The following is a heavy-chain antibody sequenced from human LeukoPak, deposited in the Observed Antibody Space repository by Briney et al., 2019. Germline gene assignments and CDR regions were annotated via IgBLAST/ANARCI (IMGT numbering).Heavy chain of an antibody. CDR2: IYYSGST. CDR3: ARKIVVVVAATNAFDI. V-gene: IGHV4-39*01. CDR1: GGPISSSSYY. D-gene: IGHD2-15*01. J-gene: IGHJ3*02. Sequence: SETLSLTCTVSGGPISSSSYYWGWIRQPPGKGLEWIGSIYYSGSTYYNPSLKSRVTISVDTSKNQFSLKLSSVTAADTAVYYCARKIVVVVAATNAFDIWGQGTMVTVSS.